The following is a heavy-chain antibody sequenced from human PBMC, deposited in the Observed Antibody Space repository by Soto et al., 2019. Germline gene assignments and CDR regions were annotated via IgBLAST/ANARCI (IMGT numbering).Heavy chain of an antibody. CDR2: INHSGST. J-gene: IGHJ6*02. V-gene: IGHV4-34*01. D-gene: IGHD2-2*02. Sequence: SETLSLTCAVYVWSFSGYYWSWIRQPPGKGLEWIGKINHSGSTNYNPSLKSRVTISVDTSKNQFSLKLSSVTAADTAVYYCARGSVGCSSTSCYKGRYYGMDVWGQGTTVTVSS. CDR1: VWSFSGYY. CDR3: ARGSVGCSSTSCYKGRYYGMDV.